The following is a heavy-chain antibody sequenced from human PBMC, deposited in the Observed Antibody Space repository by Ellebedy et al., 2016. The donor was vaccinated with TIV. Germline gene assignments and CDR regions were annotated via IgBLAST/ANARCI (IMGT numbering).Heavy chain of an antibody. CDR1: GFTFSDYA. Sequence: PGGSLRLSCAASGFTFSDYAMSWVRQAPGKGLEWVSGINNGGRTTSYADSVKGRFTISRDNSRSTLYLQMNSLRAEDSAVYYCAKDQVGGDGRWVFDIWGQGTMVTVSS. CDR2: INNGGRTT. D-gene: IGHD3-16*01. J-gene: IGHJ3*02. CDR3: AKDQVGGDGRWVFDI. V-gene: IGHV3-23*01.